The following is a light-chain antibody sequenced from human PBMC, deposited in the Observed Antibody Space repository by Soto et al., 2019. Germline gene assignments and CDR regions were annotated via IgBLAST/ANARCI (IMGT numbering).Light chain of an antibody. CDR2: GAS. J-gene: IGKJ1*01. Sequence: EIVMTQSPATLSVSPGERATLSCRASQSVSSNLAWYQQKPGQAPRLLIYGASTRATGTPARFSGSGSGTEFTLTISGLQSEDFAVYYCQPYNNWPRTFGQGTKVETK. V-gene: IGKV3-15*01. CDR3: QPYNNWPRT. CDR1: QSVSSN.